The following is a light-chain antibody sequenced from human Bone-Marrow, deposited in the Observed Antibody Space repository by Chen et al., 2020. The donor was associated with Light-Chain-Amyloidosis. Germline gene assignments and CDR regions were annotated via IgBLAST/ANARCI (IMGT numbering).Light chain of an antibody. CDR1: KLGDKY. CDR3: QAWDSSLVV. J-gene: IGLJ2*01. CDR2: QDS. Sequence: SYELTQPPSVSVSPGQTASITCSGDKLGDKYACWYQQKPGQSPVLVIYQDSKRPSGIPERFSGSNYGNTATLTISGTQAMDEADYYCQAWDSSLVVFGGGTKLTVI. V-gene: IGLV3-1*01.